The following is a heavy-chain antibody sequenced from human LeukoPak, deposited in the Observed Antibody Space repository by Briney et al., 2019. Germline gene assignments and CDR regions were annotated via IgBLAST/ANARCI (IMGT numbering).Heavy chain of an antibody. V-gene: IGHV4-34*01. CDR2: INHSGST. CDR1: GGSFSGYY. J-gene: IGHJ5*02. D-gene: IGHD3-22*01. Sequence: PSETLSLTCAVYGGSFSGYYWSWIRQPPGKGLEWIGEINHSGSTNYNPSLKSRVTISVDTSKNQFSLKLSSVTAADTAVYYCARGSFYYYDSSGYSLPWPDERNGGNKNWFDPWGQGTLVTVSS. CDR3: ARGSFYYYDSSGYSLPWPDERNGGNKNWFDP.